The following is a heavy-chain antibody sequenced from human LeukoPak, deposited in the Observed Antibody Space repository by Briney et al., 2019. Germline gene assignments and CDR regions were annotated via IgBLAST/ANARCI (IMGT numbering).Heavy chain of an antibody. CDR2: ISGSGGST. J-gene: IGHJ1*01. Sequence: GGSLRLSCAASGFTFSSYAMSWVRQAPGKGLEWVSAISGSGGSTYYADSVKGRFTISRDNSKNTLYLQMNSLRTEDTGVYFFAKIYGGYGGWGQGTLVTVSS. CDR3: AKIYGGYGG. V-gene: IGHV3-23*01. CDR1: GFTFSSYA. D-gene: IGHD1-26*01.